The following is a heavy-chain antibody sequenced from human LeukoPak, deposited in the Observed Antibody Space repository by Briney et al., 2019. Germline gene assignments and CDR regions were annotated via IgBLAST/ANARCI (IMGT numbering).Heavy chain of an antibody. V-gene: IGHV3-11*06. J-gene: IGHJ5*02. CDR2: ISSSSSYT. Sequence: PGGSLRLSCAASGFTFSDYYMSWIRQAPGKGLEWVSYISSSSSYTNYADSVKGRFTISRDNAKNSLYLQMNSLRAEDTAVYYCAREPGIAAAGGGDWFDPWGQGTLVTVSS. CDR1: GFTFSDYY. CDR3: AREPGIAAAGGGDWFDP. D-gene: IGHD6-13*01.